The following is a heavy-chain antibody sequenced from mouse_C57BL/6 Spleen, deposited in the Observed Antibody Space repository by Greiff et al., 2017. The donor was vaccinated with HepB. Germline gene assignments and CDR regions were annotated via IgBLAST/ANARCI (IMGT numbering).Heavy chain of an antibody. CDR2: IYPGDGDT. CDR1: GYAFSSYW. CDR3: VTAQATLYAMDY. V-gene: IGHV1-80*01. D-gene: IGHD3-2*02. J-gene: IGHJ4*01. Sequence: VQLQQSGAELVKPGASVKISCKASGYAFSSYWMNWVKQRPGKGLEWIGQIYPGDGDTNYNGKFKGKATLTADKSSSTAYMQLSSLTSEDSAVYFCVTAQATLYAMDYWGQGTSVTVSS.